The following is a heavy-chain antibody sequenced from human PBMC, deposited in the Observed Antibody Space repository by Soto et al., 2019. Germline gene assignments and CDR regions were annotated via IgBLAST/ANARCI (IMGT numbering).Heavy chain of an antibody. CDR2: ISGSGGST. D-gene: IGHD2-2*01. CDR1: GFTFSSYA. J-gene: IGHJ4*02. CDR3: AKRGDRGYCSSTSCYSFDY. V-gene: IGHV3-23*01. Sequence: GGSLRLSCAASGFTFSSYAMSWVRQAPGKGLEWVSAISGSGGSTYYADSVKGRFTISRDNSKNTLYLQMNSLRAEDTAVYYCAKRGDRGYCSSTSCYSFDYWGQGTLVTVSS.